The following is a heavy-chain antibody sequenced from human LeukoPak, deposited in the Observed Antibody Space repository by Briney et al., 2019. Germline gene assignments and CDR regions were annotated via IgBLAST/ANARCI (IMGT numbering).Heavy chain of an antibody. CDR3: ARLRVTTEAIDY. CDR1: GGSISSYY. V-gene: IGHV4-39*01. D-gene: IGHD4-11*01. Sequence: SETLSLTCTVSGGSISSYYWGWIRQPPGKGLEWIGSIYYSGSTYYNPSLKSRVTISVDTSKNQFSLKLSSVTAADTAVYYCARLRVTTEAIDYWGQGTLVTVSS. J-gene: IGHJ4*02. CDR2: IYYSGST.